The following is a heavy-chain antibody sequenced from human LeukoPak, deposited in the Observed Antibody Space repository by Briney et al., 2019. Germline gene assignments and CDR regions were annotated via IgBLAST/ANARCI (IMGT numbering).Heavy chain of an antibody. CDR1: GYTFTGYD. CDR3: TRGSLSGSSRDY. CDR2: MNPNTGDT. J-gene: IGHJ4*02. D-gene: IGHD1-26*01. V-gene: IGHV1-8*01. Sequence: ASVRVSCKASGYTFTGYDINWVRQTPGQGLEWMGWMNPNTGDTGYAQTFQGRVTMTRNSSIDTAYMELSGLRSEDTAVYYCTRGSLSGSSRDYWGQGTLLTVSS.